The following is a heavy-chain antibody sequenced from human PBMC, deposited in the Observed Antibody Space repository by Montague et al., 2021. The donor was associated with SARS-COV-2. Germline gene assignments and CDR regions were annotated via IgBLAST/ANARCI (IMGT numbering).Heavy chain of an antibody. V-gene: IGHV4-39*01. CDR3: AILGSPEYCGGDCYLRDYGTDV. CDR2: IDYSVNK. J-gene: IGHJ6*02. D-gene: IGHD2-21*02. Sequence: SETLSLTCTVSSPGTASRNSGSDWKSTRPNTSHHCISSIDYSVNKYSNPSLKSRLTISMDTSKSQVSLKINSVTAADTAVYFCAILGSPEYCGGDCYLRDYGTDVWGQGTRVTVSS. CDR1: SPGTASRNSG.